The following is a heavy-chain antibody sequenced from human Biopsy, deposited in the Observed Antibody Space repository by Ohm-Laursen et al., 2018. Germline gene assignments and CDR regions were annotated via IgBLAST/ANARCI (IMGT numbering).Heavy chain of an antibody. J-gene: IGHJ4*02. Sequence: GTLSLTCAVSGYSISSGYFWSWIRQPPGKGLEWIGYIYYSGSTNYNPSLRSRVTISVDRSKNQFSLELSSVTAADTAVYYCARVGAGAPSIDYFDYWGQGALVTVSS. D-gene: IGHD1-26*01. V-gene: IGHV4-61*01. CDR2: IYYSGST. CDR1: GYSISSGYF. CDR3: ARVGAGAPSIDYFDY.